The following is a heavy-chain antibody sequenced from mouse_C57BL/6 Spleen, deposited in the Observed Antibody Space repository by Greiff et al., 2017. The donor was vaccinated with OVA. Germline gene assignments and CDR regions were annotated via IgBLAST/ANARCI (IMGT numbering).Heavy chain of an antibody. CDR2: INPSNGGT. CDR1: GYTFTSYW. V-gene: IGHV1-53*01. J-gene: IGHJ4*01. CDR3: ARGGPPDYYAMDY. Sequence: QVQLQQSGTELVKPGASVKLSCKASGYTFTSYWMHWVKQRPGQGLEWIGNINPSNGGTNYNEKFKSKATLTVDKSSSTAYMQLSSLTSEDSAVYYCARGGPPDYYAMDYWGQGTSVTVSS.